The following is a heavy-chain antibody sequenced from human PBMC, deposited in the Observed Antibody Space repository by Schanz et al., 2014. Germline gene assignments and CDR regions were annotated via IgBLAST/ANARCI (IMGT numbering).Heavy chain of an antibody. V-gene: IGHV3-74*01. CDR2: INSVGSNT. Sequence: EVQLVESGGGLVKPGGSLRLSCAASGFTFSSHWMHWVRQDPGKGLVWVARINSVGSNTDYADSVAGRFTVSRDNAKNSVYLQMNGLRVEDTAVYYCVRERTSYGGNSYFFDHWGQGTLVTVSS. CDR1: GFTFSSHW. J-gene: IGHJ4*02. D-gene: IGHD5-18*01. CDR3: VRERTSYGGNSYFFDH.